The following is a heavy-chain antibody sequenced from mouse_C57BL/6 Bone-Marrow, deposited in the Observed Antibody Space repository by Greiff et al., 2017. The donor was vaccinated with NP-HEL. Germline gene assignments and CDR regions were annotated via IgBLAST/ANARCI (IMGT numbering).Heavy chain of an antibody. CDR1: GYTFTSYW. CDR2: IYPGSGST. D-gene: IGHD2-4*01. Sequence: VQLQQPGAELVKPGASVKMSCKASGYTFTSYWITCVKQRPGHGLEWIGDIYPGSGSTNYNEKFKSKATLTVDTSSSTAYMQLSSLTSEDSAVYYCARFGDDYDGDWYFDVWGTGTTVTVSS. J-gene: IGHJ1*03. CDR3: ARFGDDYDGDWYFDV. V-gene: IGHV1-55*01.